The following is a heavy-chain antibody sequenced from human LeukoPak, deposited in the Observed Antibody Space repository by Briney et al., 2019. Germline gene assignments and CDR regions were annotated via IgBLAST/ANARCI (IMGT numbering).Heavy chain of an antibody. J-gene: IGHJ4*02. CDR1: GFTFSSYA. CDR3: AKGYYDYVWGSYYFDY. D-gene: IGHD3-16*01. V-gene: IGHV3-23*01. Sequence: GGSLRLSCAASGFTFSSYAMSWVRQAPGKGLEWASAISGSGGSTYYADSVKGRFTISRDNSRDTLYLRMNSLRAEDTAVYYCAKGYYDYVWGSYYFDYWGQGTLVTVSS. CDR2: ISGSGGST.